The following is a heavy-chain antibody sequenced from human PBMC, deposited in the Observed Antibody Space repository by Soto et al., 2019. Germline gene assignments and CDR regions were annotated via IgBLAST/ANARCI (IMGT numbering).Heavy chain of an antibody. V-gene: IGHV4-39*01. CDR3: ARPIDYCTNGVCYTLGEYDAFDI. D-gene: IGHD2-8*01. J-gene: IGHJ3*02. CDR1: GGSIIGSSYY. Sequence: SETLSLTCTVSGGSIIGSSYYWGWIQKPPGKGLEWIGSIYYSGSTYYNPSLKSRVTISVDTSKNQFSLKLSSVTAADTAVYYCARPIDYCTNGVCYTLGEYDAFDIWGQGTMVTVSS. CDR2: IYYSGST.